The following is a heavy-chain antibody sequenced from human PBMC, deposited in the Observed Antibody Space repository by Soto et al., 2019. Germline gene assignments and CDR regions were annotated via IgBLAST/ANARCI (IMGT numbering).Heavy chain of an antibody. Sequence: QVQLVESGGGVVQPGRSLRLSCAASGFTFSSYGMHWVRQAPGKGLEWVAVIWYDGSNKYYADSVKGRFTISRDNSKNTLYLQMNSLRAEDTAVYYCARDSRLTMVRGVIPYNWFDPWGQGTLVTVSS. CDR1: GFTFSSYG. J-gene: IGHJ5*02. CDR2: IWYDGSNK. D-gene: IGHD3-10*01. V-gene: IGHV3-33*01. CDR3: ARDSRLTMVRGVIPYNWFDP.